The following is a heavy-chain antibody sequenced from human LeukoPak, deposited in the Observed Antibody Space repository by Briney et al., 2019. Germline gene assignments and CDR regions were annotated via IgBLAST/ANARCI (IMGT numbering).Heavy chain of an antibody. Sequence: GGSLRLSCAASGFPLSNYWMHWVRQTPGKGLVWVSCINPDGTTTSYADSVKGRFTISRDNARSTLYLEMNSLRAEDTAVYYCARVGIGRYSFDSWGQGTLVTVSS. CDR3: ARVGIGRYSFDS. CDR1: GFPLSNYW. V-gene: IGHV3-74*01. J-gene: IGHJ4*02. CDR2: INPDGTTT. D-gene: IGHD1-26*01.